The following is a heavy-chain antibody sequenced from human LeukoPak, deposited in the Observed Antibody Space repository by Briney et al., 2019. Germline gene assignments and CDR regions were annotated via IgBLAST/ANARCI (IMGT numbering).Heavy chain of an antibody. CDR1: RYSFITYW. D-gene: IGHD4-23*01. J-gene: IGHJ4*02. CDR2: IHPGDSDT. CDR3: ATTNGGNRYYFDY. V-gene: IGHV5-51*01. Sequence: GESLKVSCKGSRYSFITYWIGWVRQMPGKGLEWMGIIHPGDSDTRYSPSFQGQVTISADKSISTAYLQWSSLKASDTAIYYCATTNGGNRYYFDYWGQGTLVTVSS.